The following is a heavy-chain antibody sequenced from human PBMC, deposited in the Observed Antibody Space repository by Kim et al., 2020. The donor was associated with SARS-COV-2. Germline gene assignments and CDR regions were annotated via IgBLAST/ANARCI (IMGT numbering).Heavy chain of an antibody. Sequence: SETLSLTCTVSGGSISSSSYYWGWIRQPPGKGLEWIGSIYYSGSTYYNPSLKSRVTISVDTSKNQFSLKLSSVTAADTAVYYCARQFDFWSGYYRDWGQGTLVTVSS. CDR2: IYYSGST. CDR1: GGSISSSSYY. J-gene: IGHJ4*02. CDR3: ARQFDFWSGYYRD. D-gene: IGHD3-3*01. V-gene: IGHV4-39*01.